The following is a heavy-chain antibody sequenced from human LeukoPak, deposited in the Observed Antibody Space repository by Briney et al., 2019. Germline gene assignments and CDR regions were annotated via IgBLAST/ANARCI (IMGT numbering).Heavy chain of an antibody. CDR2: ISGSGGST. CDR1: GFTFSTYA. V-gene: IGHV3-23*01. D-gene: IGHD4/OR15-4a*01. Sequence: GGSLRLSCAASGFTFSTYAMNWVRQAPGKGLEWVSTISGSGGSTYYADSVKGRFTISRDNAKNTLYLQVNSLRAEDTAVYYCAKEYGASRWGQGTLVTVSS. J-gene: IGHJ4*02. CDR3: AKEYGASR.